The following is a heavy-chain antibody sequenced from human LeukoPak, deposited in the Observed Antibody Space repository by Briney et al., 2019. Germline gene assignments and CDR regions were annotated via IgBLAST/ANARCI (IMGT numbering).Heavy chain of an antibody. CDR3: ARDLSGPSFY. J-gene: IGHJ4*02. V-gene: IGHV3-7*01. CDR1: GFSFSNYW. CDR2: IRQDGNEK. Sequence: GGSLRLSCVASGFSFSNYWMSWLRQAPGKGLEWVANIRQDGNEKYFVDSVKGRFTISSDNAQNSLYLQLNSLRAEDTAVYYCARDLSGPSFYWGQGTLVTVSS. D-gene: IGHD1-26*01.